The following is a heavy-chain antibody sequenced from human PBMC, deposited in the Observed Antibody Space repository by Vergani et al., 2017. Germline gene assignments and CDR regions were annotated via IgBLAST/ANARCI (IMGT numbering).Heavy chain of an antibody. CDR3: ARGWNYYDSSGPHYGMDV. J-gene: IGHJ6*02. Sequence: VQLVESGGGVVQPGRSLRLSCAASGFIFSTYGMHWVRQAPGKGLEWVSYISSSSTTIYYADSVKGRFTISRDNAKNSLYLQMNSLRAEDTAVYYCARGWNYYDSSGPHYGMDVWGQGTTVTVSS. V-gene: IGHV3-48*01. CDR1: GFIFSTYG. CDR2: ISSSSTTI. D-gene: IGHD3-22*01.